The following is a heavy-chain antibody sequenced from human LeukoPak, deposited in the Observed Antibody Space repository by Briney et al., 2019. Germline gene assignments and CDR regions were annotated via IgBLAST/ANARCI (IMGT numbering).Heavy chain of an antibody. D-gene: IGHD1-26*01. CDR3: VRGSWDSGY. J-gene: IGHJ4*02. Sequence: GGSLRLSCAASGFTFSHYSMNWVRQAPGKGLEWVSSISGSSSNIYYADSVKGRFTISRDNAKNSPYLQMNSLRVEDTAMYYCVRGSWDSGYWGQGTLVTVSS. V-gene: IGHV3-21*01. CDR1: GFTFSHYS. CDR2: ISGSSSNI.